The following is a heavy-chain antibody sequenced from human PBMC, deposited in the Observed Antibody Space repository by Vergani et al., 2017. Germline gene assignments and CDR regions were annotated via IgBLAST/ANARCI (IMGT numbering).Heavy chain of an antibody. CDR3: VRARWSGPCFMSNWFDS. Sequence: EVQLVESGGGLIHTGGSLRLSCEGSGFSFSGYWMHWVRQSPEKGLVWVSRIKSDGSITNYADSVKGRFTISRDNAKNTLYLEMNSLRGDDTAIYYCVRARWSGPCFMSNWFDSWGQGTLVTVSS. J-gene: IGHJ5*01. CDR2: IKSDGSIT. V-gene: IGHV3-74*01. CDR1: GFSFSGYW. D-gene: IGHD3-3*01.